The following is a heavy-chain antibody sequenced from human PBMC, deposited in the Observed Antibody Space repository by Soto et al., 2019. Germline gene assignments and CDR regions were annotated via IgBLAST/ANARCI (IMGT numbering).Heavy chain of an antibody. V-gene: IGHV1-2*02. CDR2: INTKNGGT. CDR3: ASSVTVRPGRGDYYALDV. D-gene: IGHD6-6*01. J-gene: IGHJ6*02. CDR1: GYPFTAYY. Sequence: QVQLVQSGAEVKKSGASVKVSCKASGYPFTAYYMHWVRQAPGQGLEWVGWINTKNGGTNSAQKFQGRVTMTRDPSINTAYMDLSRLGSDDTAVYYCASSVTVRPGRGDYYALDVWGQGTTVTVSS.